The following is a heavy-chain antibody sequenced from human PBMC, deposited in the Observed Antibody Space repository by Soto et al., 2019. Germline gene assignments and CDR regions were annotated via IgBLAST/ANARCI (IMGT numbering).Heavy chain of an antibody. J-gene: IGHJ4*02. CDR3: ARDPPLPHMIVVTPPFFDY. Sequence: GASVKVSCKASGYTLTSYGISWVRQAPGQGLEWMGWISAYNGNTNYAQKLQGRVTMTTDTSTSTAYMELRSLRSDDTAVYYCARDPPLPHMIVVTPPFFDYWGQGTLVTVSS. D-gene: IGHD3-22*01. CDR2: ISAYNGNT. CDR1: GYTLTSYG. V-gene: IGHV1-18*04.